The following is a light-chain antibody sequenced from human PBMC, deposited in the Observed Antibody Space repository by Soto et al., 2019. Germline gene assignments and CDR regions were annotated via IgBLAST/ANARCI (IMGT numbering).Light chain of an antibody. CDR3: SSYADSNDSGVI. V-gene: IGLV2-8*01. Sequence: QSALTQPPSASGSPGQSVTISCTGTSSDIGGSNYVSWYQQHPGTAPKLIIYEVNKRPSGVPDRFSGSNSGNTASLTVSGLQVGDEADYYCSSYADSNDSGVIFGGGTKLTVL. CDR2: EVN. J-gene: IGLJ2*01. CDR1: SSDIGGSNY.